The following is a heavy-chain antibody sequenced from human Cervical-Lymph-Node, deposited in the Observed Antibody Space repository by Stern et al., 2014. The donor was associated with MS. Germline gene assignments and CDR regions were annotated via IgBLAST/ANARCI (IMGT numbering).Heavy chain of an antibody. V-gene: IGHV3-33*01. Sequence: VQLAESGGGVVQPGRSLRLSCAASGFTFSSYGMHWVRQAPGKGLEWVAVIWYDGSNKYYADSVKGRFTISRDNSKNTLYLQMNSLRAEDTAVYYCARGPGSSGWPDYWGQGTLVTVSS. J-gene: IGHJ4*02. D-gene: IGHD6-19*01. CDR3: ARGPGSSGWPDY. CDR2: IWYDGSNK. CDR1: GFTFSSYG.